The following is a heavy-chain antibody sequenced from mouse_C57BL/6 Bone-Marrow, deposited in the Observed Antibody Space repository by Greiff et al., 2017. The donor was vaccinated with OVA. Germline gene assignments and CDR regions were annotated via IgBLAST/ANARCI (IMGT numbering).Heavy chain of an antibody. CDR1: GYTFTSYW. D-gene: IGHD2-4*01. V-gene: IGHV1-64*01. CDR3: ALMITFDY. CDR2: IHPNSGST. Sequence: VQLQQSGAELVRPGASVTLSCKASGYTFTSYWMHWVKQRPGQGLEWIGMIHPNSGSTNYNEKFKSKATLTVDKSSSTAYMQLSSLTSEDSAVYYCALMITFDYWGQVTTLRVSS. J-gene: IGHJ2*01.